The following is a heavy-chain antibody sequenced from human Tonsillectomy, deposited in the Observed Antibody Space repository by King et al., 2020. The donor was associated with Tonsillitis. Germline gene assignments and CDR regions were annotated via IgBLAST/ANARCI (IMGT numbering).Heavy chain of an antibody. V-gene: IGHV5-51*03. D-gene: IGHD3-16*01. CDR1: GYSFTSYW. CDR3: ARRGVYAFFDH. Sequence: QLVQSGAEVKKPGASLKIACKVFGYSFTSYWIGWVRQMPGEGLEWMGIIYPGDSNPRYSPSFQGQVTISADKSISTAYLQWSSLKASDTAMYYCARRGVYAFFDHWGQGTLVTVSS. CDR2: IYPGDSNP. J-gene: IGHJ4*02.